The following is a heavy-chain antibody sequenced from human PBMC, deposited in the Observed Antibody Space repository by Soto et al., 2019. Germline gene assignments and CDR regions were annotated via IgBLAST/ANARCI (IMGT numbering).Heavy chain of an antibody. CDR2: IYYSGST. D-gene: IGHD3-3*01. V-gene: IGHV4-39*07. CDR1: GGSISSSSYY. CDR3: ARLGGKFTILYGMDV. J-gene: IGHJ6*02. Sequence: SETLSLTCTVSGGSISSSSYYWGWIRQPPGKGLEWIGYIYYSGSTYYNPSLKSRVTISLDTSKNQFSLKLSPVTAADTAVYYCARLGGKFTILYGMDVWGQGATVTVSS.